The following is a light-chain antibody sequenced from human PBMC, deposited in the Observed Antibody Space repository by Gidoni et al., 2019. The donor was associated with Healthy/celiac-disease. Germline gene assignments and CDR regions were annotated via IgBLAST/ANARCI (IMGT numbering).Light chain of an antibody. Sequence: DIKMTQSPSSLSASVGDRVTITCRASQSISSYVNWYQQKPGKAPKLLIYAASSLQSGVPSRFSGSGSGTDFTLTISSLQPEDFATYYCQQSYSTPRVTFGQGTKLEIK. CDR1: QSISSY. V-gene: IGKV1-39*01. J-gene: IGKJ2*01. CDR3: QQSYSTPRVT. CDR2: AAS.